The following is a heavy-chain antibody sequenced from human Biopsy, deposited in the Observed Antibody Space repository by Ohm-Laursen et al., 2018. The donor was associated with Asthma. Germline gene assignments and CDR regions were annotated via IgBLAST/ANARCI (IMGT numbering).Heavy chain of an antibody. CDR3: ARPRRGPYGY. V-gene: IGHV3-48*02. D-gene: IGHD4-17*01. CDR1: GFTFSSYS. Sequence: SLRLSCAASGFTFSSYSMNWVRQAPGKGLEWVSYISSSSSTIYYADSVKGRFTISRDNSKNTLYLQMNSLRDEDTAVYYCARPRRGPYGYWGQGTLVTVSS. J-gene: IGHJ4*02. CDR2: ISSSSSTI.